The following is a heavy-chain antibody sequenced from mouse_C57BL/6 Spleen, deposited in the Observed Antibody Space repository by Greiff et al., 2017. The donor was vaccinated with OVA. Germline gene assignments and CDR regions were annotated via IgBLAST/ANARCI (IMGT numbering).Heavy chain of an antibody. J-gene: IGHJ4*01. D-gene: IGHD1-2*01. CDR3: ARGAHGAMDY. CDR1: GYTFTDYY. Sequence: QVQLQQSGPELVKPGASVKISCKASGYTFTDYYINWVKQRPGQGLEWIGWIYPGSGNTKYNEQFKGKATFTVDTSYSTAYMKLSSLTSEDTAVYFCARGAHGAMDYWGQGTSVTVSS. CDR2: IYPGSGNT. V-gene: IGHV1-84*01.